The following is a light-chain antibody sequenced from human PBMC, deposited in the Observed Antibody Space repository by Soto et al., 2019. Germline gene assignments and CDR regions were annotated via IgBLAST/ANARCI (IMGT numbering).Light chain of an antibody. J-gene: IGKJ4*01. CDR2: GAS. CDR1: QSVSSNY. CDR3: QQYSSSPLT. V-gene: IGKV3-20*01. Sequence: EIVVTQSPGTLSLSPGEGATLSCRASQSVSSNYLAWYQQKPGQAPRLLIYGASNRATGIPDRFSGSGSGTEFTLTISRLEPEDFAVYYCQQYSSSPLTFXGGTKVDIK.